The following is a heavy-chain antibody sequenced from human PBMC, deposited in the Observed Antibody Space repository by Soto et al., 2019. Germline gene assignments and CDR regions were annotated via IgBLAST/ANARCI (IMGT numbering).Heavy chain of an antibody. CDR2: IYHSGST. J-gene: IGHJ5*02. CDR3: ARGGYYGSGSYYNNWFDP. CDR1: GGSISSSNW. Sequence: SETLSLTFAVSGGSISSSNWWSWVRQPPGKGLEWIGEIYHSGSTNYNPSLKSRVTISVDKSKNQFSLKLSSVTAADTAVYYCARGGYYGSGSYYNNWFDPWGQGTLVTVSS. D-gene: IGHD3-10*01. V-gene: IGHV4-4*02.